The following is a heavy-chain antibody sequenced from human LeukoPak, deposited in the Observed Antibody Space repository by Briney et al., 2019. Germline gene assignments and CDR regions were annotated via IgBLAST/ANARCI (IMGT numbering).Heavy chain of an antibody. D-gene: IGHD5-24*01. J-gene: IGHJ4*02. Sequence: ETGGSLRLSCAASGFTFSSYAMHWVRQAPGKGLEWVSFISAGGSNIYYADSVKGRFTVSRDSPKNTLYLQMNSLRAEDTAVYHCARSERSVDYWGQGTLVTVSS. CDR1: GFTFSSYA. CDR3: ARSERSVDY. CDR2: ISAGGSNI. V-gene: IGHV3-23*01.